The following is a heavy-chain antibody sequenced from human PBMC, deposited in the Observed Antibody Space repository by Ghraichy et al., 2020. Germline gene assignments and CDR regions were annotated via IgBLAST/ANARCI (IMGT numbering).Heavy chain of an antibody. CDR1: GGSITDGGYS. V-gene: IGHV4-30-2*01. J-gene: IGHJ3*02. D-gene: IGHD3-16*01. CDR2: FYHTGST. CDR3: ARANEAHAFAVLHAFEM. Sequence: SETLSLTCAVSGGSITDGGYSCSWIRQPPGKGLEWIGYFYHTGSTYYNPSLRSRVTISDDRPKNQISLSLSSVTAADTAVYYCARANEAHAFAVLHAFEMWGHGTTVTVS.